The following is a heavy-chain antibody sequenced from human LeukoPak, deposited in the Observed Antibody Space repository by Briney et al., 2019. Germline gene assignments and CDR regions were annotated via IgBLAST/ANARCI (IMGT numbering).Heavy chain of an antibody. CDR2: IYYSGTT. J-gene: IGHJ4*02. D-gene: IGHD6-13*01. CDR3: AXXXXIAAAQYGY. Sequence: PSETLSLTCTVSGGSISSYYWSWIRQPPGKGLEWIGYIYYSGTTNYNPSLKSRVTISVDTSKNQFSLKLSSVTAADTAVYYCAXXXXIAAAQYGYWGQGTLVT. V-gene: IGHV4-59*01. CDR1: GGSISSYY.